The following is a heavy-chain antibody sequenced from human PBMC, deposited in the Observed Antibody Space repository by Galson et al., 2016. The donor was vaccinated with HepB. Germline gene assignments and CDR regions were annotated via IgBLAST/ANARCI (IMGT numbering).Heavy chain of an antibody. J-gene: IGHJ2*01. Sequence: ETLSPTCTVSGGSISSYYWSWIRQPPGKGLEWIGFIYYSGSTNYNPSPKSRVTISVDTSRNQFSLQLSSVTAADTAVYYCARVPPDTASGFFDLWGRGTLVTVSS. V-gene: IGHV4-59*01. CDR1: GGSISSYY. CDR3: ARVPPDTASGFFDL. CDR2: IYYSGST. D-gene: IGHD5-18*01.